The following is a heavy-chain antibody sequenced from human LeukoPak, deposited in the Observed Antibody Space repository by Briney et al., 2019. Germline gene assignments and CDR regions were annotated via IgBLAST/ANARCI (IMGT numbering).Heavy chain of an antibody. D-gene: IGHD3-22*01. J-gene: IGHJ4*02. Sequence: ASVKVSCKASGYTFTSYAMNWVRQAPGQGLEWMGWINTNTGNPTYAQGFTGRFVFSLDTSVSTAYLQISSLKAEDTAVYYCARGTARGLAYYYDSSGLYYFDYWGQGTLVTVSS. CDR1: GYTFTSYA. CDR3: ARGTARGLAYYYDSSGLYYFDY. V-gene: IGHV7-4-1*02. CDR2: INTNTGNP.